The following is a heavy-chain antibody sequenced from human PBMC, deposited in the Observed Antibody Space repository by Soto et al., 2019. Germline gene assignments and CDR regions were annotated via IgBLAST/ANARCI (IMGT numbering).Heavy chain of an antibody. CDR1: GYTFTSYG. D-gene: IGHD6-19*01. Sequence: QVQLVQSGAEVKKPGASVKVSCKASGYTFTSYGISWVRQAPGQGLEWMGWISAYNGNTNYAQKLQGRVTMTTDTSTSTAYMELRSLRSDITAVYYCATLGRRAVAGPLFDYWGQGTLVTVSS. J-gene: IGHJ4*02. V-gene: IGHV1-18*01. CDR3: ATLGRRAVAGPLFDY. CDR2: ISAYNGNT.